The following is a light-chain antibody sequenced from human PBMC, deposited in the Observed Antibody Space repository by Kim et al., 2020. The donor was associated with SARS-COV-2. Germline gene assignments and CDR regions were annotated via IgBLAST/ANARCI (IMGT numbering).Light chain of an antibody. CDR2: QDS. Sequence: SYELTQPPSVSVSPGQTASITCSGDKLGDKYACWYQQKPDQSPVLVIYQDSKRPSGIPERFSGSNSGNTATLTISGTQAMDEADYYCQAWDSSTWVFGGGTQLTVL. J-gene: IGLJ3*02. V-gene: IGLV3-1*01. CDR1: KLGDKY. CDR3: QAWDSSTWV.